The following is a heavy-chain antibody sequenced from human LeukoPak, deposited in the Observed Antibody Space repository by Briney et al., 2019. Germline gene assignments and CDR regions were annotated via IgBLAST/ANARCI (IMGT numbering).Heavy chain of an antibody. J-gene: IGHJ4*02. Sequence: GGSLRLSCAASGFTFSSYAMSWVRQAPGKGLEWVSVISGSGVSTYYADSVKGRFTISRDISKNTLYLQMNSLRAEDTAVYYCAKATYYYDSSGYATGLDYWGRGTLVTVSS. CDR1: GFTFSSYA. V-gene: IGHV3-23*01. CDR2: ISGSGVST. D-gene: IGHD3-22*01. CDR3: AKATYYYDSSGYATGLDY.